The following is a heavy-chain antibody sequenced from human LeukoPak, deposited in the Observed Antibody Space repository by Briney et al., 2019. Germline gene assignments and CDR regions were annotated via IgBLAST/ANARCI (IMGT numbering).Heavy chain of an antibody. V-gene: IGHV3-30*18. CDR1: GFTFSSYG. CDR2: ISYDGSNE. J-gene: IGHJ4*02. D-gene: IGHD2-15*01. Sequence: PGRSLRLSCAASGFTFSSYGMHWVRQAPGKGLEWVAVISYDGSNECYADSVKGRFTISRDNSKNTLYLQMNSLRAEDTAVYYCAKDSFPVPIASLRGYWGQGTLVTVSS. CDR3: AKDSFPVPIASLRGY.